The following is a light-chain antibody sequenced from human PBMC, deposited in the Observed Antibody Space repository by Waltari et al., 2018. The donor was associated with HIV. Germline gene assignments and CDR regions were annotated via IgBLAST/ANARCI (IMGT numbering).Light chain of an antibody. CDR3: QQYGSSPIT. J-gene: IGKJ4*01. CDR2: GAS. CDR1: QSVSASY. Sequence: EVVLTQSARALTLSPGETATFPCTASQSVSASYLAWYQQKPGQAPRLLMYGASNRAPGTPDRFSGSGSGSGTDFTLTISRLEPEDFAIYHCQQYGSSPITFGGGTKLEIK. V-gene: IGKV3-20*01.